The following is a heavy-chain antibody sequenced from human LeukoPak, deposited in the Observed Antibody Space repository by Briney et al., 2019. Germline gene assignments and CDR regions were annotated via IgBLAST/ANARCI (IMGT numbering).Heavy chain of an antibody. Sequence: GGSLRLSCAASGLTVSSNYMGWVRQAPGKGLEWASVVYGDGTTYYPDSVKGRFTISRDSSQNTLFLQLDSLRAEDTAVYYCARLFDRSAYAAFDIWGQGTMVTVSS. CDR3: ARLFDRSAYAAFDI. J-gene: IGHJ3*02. V-gene: IGHV3-66*02. CDR2: VYGDGTT. CDR1: GLTVSSNY. D-gene: IGHD3-22*01.